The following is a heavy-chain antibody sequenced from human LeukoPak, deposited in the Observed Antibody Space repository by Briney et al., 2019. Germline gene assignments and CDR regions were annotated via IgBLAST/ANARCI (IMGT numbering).Heavy chain of an antibody. CDR2: IYYSGST. CDR3: ARLYTARLDY. J-gene: IGHJ4*02. V-gene: IGHV4-59*08. Sequence: TSETLSLTCTVSGGSISSYYWSWIRQPPGKGLEWIGYIYYSGSTNYNPSLKSRVTISVDTSKNQFSLKLSSVTAVDTAVYYCARLYTARLDYWGQGTLVTVSS. CDR1: GGSISSYY. D-gene: IGHD5-18*01.